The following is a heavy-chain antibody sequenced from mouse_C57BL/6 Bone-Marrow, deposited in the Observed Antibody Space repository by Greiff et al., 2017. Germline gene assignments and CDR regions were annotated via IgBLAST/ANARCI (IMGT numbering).Heavy chain of an antibody. CDR3: TCNYYWYCEV. CDR2: IDPENGDT. D-gene: IGHD2-1*01. CDR1: GFNIKDDY. Sequence: EVQLQQSGAELVRPGASVKLSCTASGFNIKDDYMHWVNQRPEQGLAWIGWIDPENGDTEYASKFQGKATITADPSSNTAYLQLSSLTSEDTAVYYCTCNYYWYCEVWGTGTTVTVAS. J-gene: IGHJ1*03. V-gene: IGHV14-4*01.